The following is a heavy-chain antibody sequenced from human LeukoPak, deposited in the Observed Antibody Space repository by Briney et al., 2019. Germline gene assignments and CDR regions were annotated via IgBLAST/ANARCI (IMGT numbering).Heavy chain of an antibody. Sequence: PSETLSLTCTVSGGSISEYYWYWIRQPPGKGLEWIGYIYYTGSTKYHPSLKSRLTISVDTSKNLFSLRLTSVTAADTAVYYCARGGNFYLGHYCDYWGQGALVTVSS. CDR3: ARGGNFYLGHYCDY. J-gene: IGHJ4*02. D-gene: IGHD1-26*01. V-gene: IGHV4-59*01. CDR2: IYYTGST. CDR1: GGSISEYY.